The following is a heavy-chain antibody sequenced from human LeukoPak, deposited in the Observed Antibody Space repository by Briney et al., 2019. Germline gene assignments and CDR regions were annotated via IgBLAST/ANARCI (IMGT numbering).Heavy chain of an antibody. CDR2: INTNTGNP. Sequence: VASVKVSCKASGYTFTSYAMNWVRQAPGQGLEWMGWINTNTGNPTYAQGFTGRFVFSLDTSVSTAYLQISSLKAEDTAVYYCARLSHVNQFYWYFDLWGRGTLVTVSS. CDR3: ARLSHVNQFYWYFDL. D-gene: IGHD1-14*01. J-gene: IGHJ2*01. CDR1: GYTFTSYA. V-gene: IGHV7-4-1*02.